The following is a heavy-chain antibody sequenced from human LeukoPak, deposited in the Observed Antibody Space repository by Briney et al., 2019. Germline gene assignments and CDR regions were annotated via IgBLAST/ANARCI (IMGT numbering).Heavy chain of an antibody. J-gene: IGHJ5*02. V-gene: IGHV3-30*18. Sequence: GGSLRLSCAASGFTFSSYGMPWVRQAPGKGLEWVAVISYDGSNKYYADSVKGRFTISRDNSKNTLYLQMNSLRAEDTAVYYCAKDYGGNFYSTWFDPWGQGTLVTVSS. CDR1: GFTFSSYG. CDR3: AKDYGGNFYSTWFDP. CDR2: ISYDGSNK. D-gene: IGHD4-23*01.